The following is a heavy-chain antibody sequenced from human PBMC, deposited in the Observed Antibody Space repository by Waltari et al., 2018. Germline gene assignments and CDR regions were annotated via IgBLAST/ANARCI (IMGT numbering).Heavy chain of an antibody. V-gene: IGHV3-30*01. J-gene: IGHJ4*02. CDR2: ISFDGSSK. CDR1: GFTFTSYA. D-gene: IGHD3-22*01. CDR3: ARDGYDSSGYYFDY. Sequence: QVQLVESGGSVVQPGRSLRLSCAASGFTFTSYALNWVRQAPGKGLEWVALISFDGSSKYDADSVKGRFTISRDNSRNTLHLQMNSLRTEDTAVYYCARDGYDSSGYYFDYWGQGTLVTVSS.